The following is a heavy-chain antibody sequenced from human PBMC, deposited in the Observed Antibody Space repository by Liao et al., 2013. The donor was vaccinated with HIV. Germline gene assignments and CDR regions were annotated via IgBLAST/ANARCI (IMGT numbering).Heavy chain of an antibody. D-gene: IGHD3-3*01. CDR2: INHSGRT. Sequence: QVQLQQWGAGLLKPSETLSLTCAVYGGSFSGYYWSWIRQPPGKGLEWIGEINHSGRTNYNPSLKSRVTISVDTSKNQFSLKLSSVTAADTAVYYCARDRGYDFWSGSLMDVWGKGTTVTVSS. J-gene: IGHJ6*03. CDR3: ARDRGYDFWSGSLMDV. V-gene: IGHV4-34*01. CDR1: GGSFSGYY.